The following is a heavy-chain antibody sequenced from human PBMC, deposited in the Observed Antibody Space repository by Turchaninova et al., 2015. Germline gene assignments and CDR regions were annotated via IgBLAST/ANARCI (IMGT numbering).Heavy chain of an antibody. CDR2: TYYRSKWYN. Sequence: QVQLQQSGPGLVKPSKTLSVTCDISGDSVSSKNAAWNWIRQSPSRGLEWLGRTYYRSKWYNDYASSVKRRIIINSDTSKNQCSLQLNSVTPEDTAVYYCARGNSWPLNHWGQGTLVIVSS. CDR1: GDSVSSKNAA. D-gene: IGHD6-13*01. CDR3: ARGNSWPLNH. V-gene: IGHV6-1*01. J-gene: IGHJ5*02.